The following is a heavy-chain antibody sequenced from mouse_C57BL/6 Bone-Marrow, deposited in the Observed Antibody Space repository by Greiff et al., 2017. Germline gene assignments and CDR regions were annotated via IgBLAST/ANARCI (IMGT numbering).Heavy chain of an antibody. D-gene: IGHD2-5*01. CDR2: IRNKANDYTT. Sequence: EVQRVESGGGLVQSGRSLRLSCATSGFTFSDFYMEWVRQAPGKGLEWIAAIRNKANDYTTEYNASVKGRFIVSRYSSQSILYLQMNALRAEDTAIYYYARDRGPNNSNYIPMDYWGQGTSVTVSS. V-gene: IGHV7-1*01. J-gene: IGHJ4*01. CDR1: GFTFSDFY. CDR3: ARDRGPNNSNYIPMDY.